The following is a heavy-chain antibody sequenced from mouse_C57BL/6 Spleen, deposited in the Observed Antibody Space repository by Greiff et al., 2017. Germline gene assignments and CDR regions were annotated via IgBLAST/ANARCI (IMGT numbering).Heavy chain of an antibody. CDR1: GYNFTSYW. D-gene: IGHD1-1*01. V-gene: IGHV1-69*01. CDR3: ARPVVAPYWYFDV. J-gene: IGHJ1*03. Sequence: QVQLQQPGAELVMPGASVKLSCKASGYNFTSYWMHWVKQRPGHGLEWIGEIDPSDSYTTYNQKFKGKSTLTVDKSSSTADMQLSSLTSAYAAVDYGARPVVAPYWYFDVGGTGTTGTVSS. CDR2: IDPSDSYT.